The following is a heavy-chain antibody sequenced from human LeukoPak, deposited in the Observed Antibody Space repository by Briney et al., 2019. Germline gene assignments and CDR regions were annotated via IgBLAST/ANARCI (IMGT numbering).Heavy chain of an antibody. D-gene: IGHD3-10*01. CDR2: IGTAGDT. Sequence: GGSLRLSCAASGFTSSSYDMHWVRQATGKGLEWVSAIGTAGDTYYPGSVKGRFAISRENAKNSLYLQMNSLRAGDTAVYYCARGFTMVRGGIGPYGMDVWGQGTTVTVSS. CDR1: GFTSSSYD. J-gene: IGHJ6*02. V-gene: IGHV3-13*01. CDR3: ARGFTMVRGGIGPYGMDV.